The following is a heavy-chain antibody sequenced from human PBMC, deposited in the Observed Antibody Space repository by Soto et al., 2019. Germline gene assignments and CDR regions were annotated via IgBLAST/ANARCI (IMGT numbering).Heavy chain of an antibody. D-gene: IGHD3-16*01. V-gene: IGHV4-39*01. J-gene: IGHJ4*02. CDR1: GGSISSSSYY. Sequence: QLQLQESGPGLVKPSETLSLTCTVSGGSISSSSYYWGWIRQPPGKGLEGIGSIYYSGSTYYNPSRKSRVTLSVDTFKTQFSLKLSSVTAADTAVYYCATLSSLIGFYWGQGTLVTVSS. CDR3: ATLSSLIGFY. CDR2: IYYSGST.